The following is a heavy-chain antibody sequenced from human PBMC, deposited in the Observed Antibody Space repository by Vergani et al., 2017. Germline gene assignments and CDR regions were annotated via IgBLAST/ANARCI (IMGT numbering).Heavy chain of an antibody. J-gene: IGHJ4*02. CDR1: GYTFTGYY. Sequence: QVQLVQSGAEVKKPGASVKVSCKASGYTFTGYYMHWVRQAPGQGLEWMGWINPNSGGTKYAQKFQGRVTMTRDMSISTAYMELSRLRFDDTAVYYCARDVEGSSGYWGQGTLVTVSS. V-gene: IGHV1-2*02. CDR3: ARDVEGSSGY. CDR2: INPNSGGT. D-gene: IGHD3-10*01.